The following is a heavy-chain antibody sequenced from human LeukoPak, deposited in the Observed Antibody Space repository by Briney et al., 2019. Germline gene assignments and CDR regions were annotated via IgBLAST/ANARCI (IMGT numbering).Heavy chain of an antibody. D-gene: IGHD6-13*01. CDR1: GFTFSTYW. CDR2: IKSDGSAT. V-gene: IGHV3-74*03. CDR3: VKDYSTIAAAANPLFDY. Sequence: GGSLRLSCAASGFTFSTYWMHWVRQAPGKGLVWVSRIKSDGSATTYADFVKGRFTVSRDNAKNTLYLQMHSLRAEDTAVYYCVKDYSTIAAAANPLFDYWGQGALVTVSS. J-gene: IGHJ4*02.